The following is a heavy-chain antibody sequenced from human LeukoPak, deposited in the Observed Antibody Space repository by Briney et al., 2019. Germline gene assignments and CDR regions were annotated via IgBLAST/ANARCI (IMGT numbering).Heavy chain of an antibody. V-gene: IGHV3-23*01. Sequence: GGSLRLSCAASGFIFSTYALSWVRQAPGKGLEWVSSNSGSGGTTNYADSVRGRFTISRDNSKNTLYLQMNSLRAEDTAVYHCAKDNSSSWSYFDYWGQGTLVTVSS. D-gene: IGHD6-13*01. CDR3: AKDNSSSWSYFDY. CDR1: GFIFSTYA. J-gene: IGHJ4*02. CDR2: NSGSGGTT.